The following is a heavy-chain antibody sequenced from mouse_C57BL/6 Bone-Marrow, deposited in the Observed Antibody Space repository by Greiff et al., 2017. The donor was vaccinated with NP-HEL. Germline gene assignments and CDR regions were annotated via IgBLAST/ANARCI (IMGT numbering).Heavy chain of an antibody. CDR1: GYSFTSYY. Sequence: QVQLQQSGPELVKPGASVKISCKASGYSFTSYYIHWVKQRPGQGLEWIGWIYPGSGNTKYNEKFKGKATLTADPSSSTSYMQLSSLTSEDSAVYYGARYDGYYLDWFAYWGQGTLVTVSA. CDR2: IYPGSGNT. CDR3: ARYDGYYLDWFAY. V-gene: IGHV1-66*01. J-gene: IGHJ3*01. D-gene: IGHD2-3*01.